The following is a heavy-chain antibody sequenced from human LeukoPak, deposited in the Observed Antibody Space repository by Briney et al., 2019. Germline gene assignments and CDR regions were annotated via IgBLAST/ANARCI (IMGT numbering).Heavy chain of an antibody. CDR1: GGSISSSNW. V-gene: IGHV4-4*01. J-gene: IGHJ6*03. CDR3: AKDPAVAGTYYYSTMDV. Sequence: PSGTLSLTCAVSGGSISSSNWWSWVRQPPGKGLEWIGEIYHSGSTNYNPSLKSRVTISVDKSKNQFSLKPSSVTAADTAVYCCAKDPAVAGTYYYSTMDVWGRGTTVTVSS. CDR2: IYHSGST. D-gene: IGHD6-19*01.